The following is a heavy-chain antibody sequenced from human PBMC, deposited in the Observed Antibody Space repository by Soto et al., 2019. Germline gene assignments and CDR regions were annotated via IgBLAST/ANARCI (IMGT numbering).Heavy chain of an antibody. Sequence: GGSLRLSCVVSGFTFSRYWMSWVRQAPGKGLEWVANIKEDGSEKYYVDSVRGRFTISRDNDKSTLDLQMNSLGVEDTAVYYCARDLPPMLRRSDSWGQGTLVTVSS. CDR1: GFTFSRYW. CDR2: IKEDGSEK. CDR3: ARDLPPMLRRSDS. D-gene: IGHD3-10*01. V-gene: IGHV3-7*01. J-gene: IGHJ4*02.